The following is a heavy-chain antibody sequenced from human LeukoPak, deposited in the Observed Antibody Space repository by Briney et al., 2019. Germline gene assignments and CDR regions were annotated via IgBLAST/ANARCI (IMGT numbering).Heavy chain of an antibody. Sequence: PGGSLRLSCAASGFTFSSYSMNWVRQAPGKGLEWVSSISSSSSYIYYADSVKGRFTISRDNAKNSLYLQMNSIRAEDTAVYYCARETTGSYDYVWGSYRFFDYWGQGTLVTVSS. CDR1: GFTFSSYS. D-gene: IGHD3-16*02. CDR3: ARETTGSYDYVWGSYRFFDY. J-gene: IGHJ4*02. V-gene: IGHV3-21*01. CDR2: ISSSSSYI.